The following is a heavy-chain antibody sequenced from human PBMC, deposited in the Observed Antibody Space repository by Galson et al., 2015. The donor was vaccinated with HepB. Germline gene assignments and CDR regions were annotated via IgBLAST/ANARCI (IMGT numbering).Heavy chain of an antibody. V-gene: IGHV3-23*01. CDR2: ISCSGGGT. D-gene: IGHD6-19*01. J-gene: IGHJ4*02. CDR3: AKRDSSGEYYFDY. CDR1: GFNFSSYA. Sequence: SLRLDCAASGFNFSSYAMSWVRQAPGEGLEWVSTISCSGGGTYYADSVKGRFSISRDKSKNTLYLHMNSLRAEDTAVYYCAKRDSSGEYYFDYWGQGTLVAVSS.